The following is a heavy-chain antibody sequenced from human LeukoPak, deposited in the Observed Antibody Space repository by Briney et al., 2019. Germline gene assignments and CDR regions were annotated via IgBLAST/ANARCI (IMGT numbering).Heavy chain of an antibody. CDR3: TTDFIRYCSSTSCYASLGY. V-gene: IGHV3-15*01. J-gene: IGHJ4*02. D-gene: IGHD2-2*01. CDR1: GFTFSNAW. CDR2: IKSKTDGGTT. Sequence: GGSLRLSCAASGFTFSNAWMSWVRQAPGKGLEWVGRIKSKTDGGTTDYAAPVKGRFTISRDDSKNTLYLQMNSLKTEDTAVYYCTTDFIRYCSSTSCYASLGYWGQGTLVTVSS.